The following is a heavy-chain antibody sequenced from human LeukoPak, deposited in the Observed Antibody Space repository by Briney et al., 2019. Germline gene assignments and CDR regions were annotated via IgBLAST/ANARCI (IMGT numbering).Heavy chain of an antibody. CDR3: ANWPDAFDI. J-gene: IGHJ3*02. CDR2: ISGSGGST. Sequence: AGGSLRLSCAASGFTFSSYAMSWVRQAPGKGLEWVSVISGSGGSTYYADSVKGRFTTSRDNSKNTLYLQMNSLRAEDTAVYYCANWPDAFDIWGQGTMVTVSS. V-gene: IGHV3-23*01. CDR1: GFTFSSYA.